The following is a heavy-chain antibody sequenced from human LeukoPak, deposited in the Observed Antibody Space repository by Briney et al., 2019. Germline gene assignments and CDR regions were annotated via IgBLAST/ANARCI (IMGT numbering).Heavy chain of an antibody. Sequence: ASVKVSCKASGYTFTGYYMHWVRQAPGQGLEWMGWINPNSGGTNYAQKFQGRVTMTRDTSISTAYMELSRLRSDDTAVYYCARGRLGYCSGGSCYEVDYWGQGTLVIVSS. V-gene: IGHV1-2*02. J-gene: IGHJ4*02. CDR2: INPNSGGT. CDR3: ARGRLGYCSGGSCYEVDY. D-gene: IGHD2-15*01. CDR1: GYTFTGYY.